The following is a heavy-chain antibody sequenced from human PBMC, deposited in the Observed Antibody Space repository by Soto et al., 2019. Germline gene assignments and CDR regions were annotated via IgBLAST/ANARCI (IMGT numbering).Heavy chain of an antibody. CDR3: ARVHEGGHSFPNY. Sequence: ASVKVSCKASGYTFTSYGISWVRQAPGQGLEWMGWISAYNGNTNYAQKLQGRGTMTTHTSRSTAYMELRSQRSDATAVYYGARVHEGGHSFPNYWGRGTRVAVAS. CDR2: ISAYNGNT. J-gene: IGHJ4*02. CDR1: GYTFTSYG. V-gene: IGHV1-18*04. D-gene: IGHD2-21*01.